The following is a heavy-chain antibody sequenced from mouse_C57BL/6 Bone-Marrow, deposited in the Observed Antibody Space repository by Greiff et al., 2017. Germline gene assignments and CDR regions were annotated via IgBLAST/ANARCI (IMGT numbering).Heavy chain of an antibody. CDR3: TREVSYYYGSSDETY. D-gene: IGHD1-1*01. CDR1: GYTFTSYW. Sequence: EVQLQQSGTVLARPGASVKMSCKTSGYTFTSYWMHWVKQRPGQGLEWIGAIYPGNSDTSYNQKFKGKAKLTAVTSASTAYMELSSLTNEDSAVYYCTREVSYYYGSSDETYWGQGTLVTVSA. CDR2: IYPGNSDT. V-gene: IGHV1-5*01. J-gene: IGHJ3*01.